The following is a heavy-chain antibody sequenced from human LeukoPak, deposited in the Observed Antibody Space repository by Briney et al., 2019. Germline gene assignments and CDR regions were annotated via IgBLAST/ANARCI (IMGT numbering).Heavy chain of an antibody. D-gene: IGHD3-10*01. J-gene: IGHJ4*02. V-gene: IGHV1-46*01. Sequence: ASVKVSCKASGYTFTSYYMHWVRQAPGQGLEWMGIINPSGGSTSYARKFQGRVTMTRDMSTSTVYMELSSLRSEDTAVYYCARDLGTGPNDYWGQGTLVTVSS. CDR2: INPSGGST. CDR1: GYTFTSYY. CDR3: ARDLGTGPNDY.